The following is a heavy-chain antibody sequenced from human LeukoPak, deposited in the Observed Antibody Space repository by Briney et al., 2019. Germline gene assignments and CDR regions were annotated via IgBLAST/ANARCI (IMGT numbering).Heavy chain of an antibody. CDR2: INPNNGGT. CDR3: AGGISTRHFYYGTDV. Sequence: ASVKVSCKASGYTFTDYYIHWVRQAPGQGLEWMGWINPNNGGTNSAQNFQGRVTMTRDTSSSTVYMELSRLRSDDTAVFYCAGGISTRHFYYGTDVWGQGTTVTVSS. D-gene: IGHD4-17*01. CDR1: GYTFTDYY. V-gene: IGHV1-2*02. J-gene: IGHJ6*02.